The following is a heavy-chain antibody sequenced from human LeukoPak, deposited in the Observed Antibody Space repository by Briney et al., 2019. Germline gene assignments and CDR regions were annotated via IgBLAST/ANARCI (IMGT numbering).Heavy chain of an antibody. CDR3: ARGSCSGGSCYSGRYYYYGMDV. Sequence: SETLSLTCAVYGGSFSGYYWSWIRQPPGKGLEWIGEINHSRSTNYNPSLKSRVTISVDTSKNQFSLKLSSVTAADTAVYYCARGSCSGGSCYSGRYYYYGMDVWGQGTTVTVSS. CDR1: GGSFSGYY. V-gene: IGHV4-34*01. CDR2: INHSRST. D-gene: IGHD2-15*01. J-gene: IGHJ6*02.